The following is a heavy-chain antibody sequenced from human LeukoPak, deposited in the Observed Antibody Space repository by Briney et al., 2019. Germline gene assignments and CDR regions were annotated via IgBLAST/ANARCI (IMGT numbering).Heavy chain of an antibody. D-gene: IGHD3-22*01. Sequence: GGSLRLSCAASGFTFSGSAMHWVRQASGKGLEWVGRIRSKANSYATAFAASVKGRFTISRDDSKNTAYLQMNSLKTEDTAVYYRAKDRAYDSSGYQDYWGQGTLVTVSS. CDR2: IRSKANSYAT. V-gene: IGHV3-73*01. CDR3: AKDRAYDSSGYQDY. J-gene: IGHJ4*02. CDR1: GFTFSGSA.